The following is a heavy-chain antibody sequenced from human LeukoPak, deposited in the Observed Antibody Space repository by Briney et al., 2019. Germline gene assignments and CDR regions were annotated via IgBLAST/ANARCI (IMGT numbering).Heavy chain of an antibody. CDR2: IWYDGSNK. D-gene: IGHD6-6*01. Sequence: GGSLRLSCAASGFTFSNYGMHWVRQAPGRGLEWVAVIWYDGSNKYYADSVKGRFTISRDNSKNTLYLQMNSLRAEDTAVYYCASYSSSAFEFDYWGQGTLVTVSS. CDR1: GFTFSNYG. CDR3: ASYSSSAFEFDY. V-gene: IGHV3-33*01. J-gene: IGHJ4*02.